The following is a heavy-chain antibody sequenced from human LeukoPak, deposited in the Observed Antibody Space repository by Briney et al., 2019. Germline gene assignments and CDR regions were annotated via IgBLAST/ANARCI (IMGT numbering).Heavy chain of an antibody. V-gene: IGHV4-59*08. CDR1: GGSISSYY. CDR2: IYSSGST. Sequence: SETLSLTCTVSGGSISSYYWSWIRQPPGKGLEWIGYIYSSGSTNYNPSLKGRVTISVDTSKNQFSLKLSSVTAADTAVYYCAKTLSYYYDSSGDAFDIWGQGTMVTVSS. J-gene: IGHJ3*02. D-gene: IGHD3-22*01. CDR3: AKTLSYYYDSSGDAFDI.